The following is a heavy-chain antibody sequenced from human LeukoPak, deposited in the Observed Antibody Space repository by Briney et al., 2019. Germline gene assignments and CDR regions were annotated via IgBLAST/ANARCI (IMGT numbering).Heavy chain of an antibody. V-gene: IGHV4-59*08. CDR1: GGSISTYY. D-gene: IGHD1-1*01. CDR2: VYYSGST. CDR3: ARRTSDWNDYFLDY. Sequence: PSETLSLTCTVPGGSISTYYWSWIRQPPGKGLEWIGYVYYSGSTNYNPSLTSRGTISVDTSKNDFSLKLSSVTAADTAVYYCARRTSDWNDYFLDYWGQGTLVTVS. J-gene: IGHJ4*02.